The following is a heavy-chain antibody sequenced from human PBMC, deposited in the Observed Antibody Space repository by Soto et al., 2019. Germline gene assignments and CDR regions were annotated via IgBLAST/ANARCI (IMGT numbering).Heavy chain of an antibody. V-gene: IGHV1-8*01. CDR3: ARVFPRLGELWGGGYYGMDV. Sequence: QVQLVQSGAEVKKPGASVKVSCKASGYTFTSYDINWVRQATGQGLEWMGWMNPNSGNTGYAQKFQGRVTMTRNTSISTAYRGRGSLRSEDTALYYCARVFPRLGELWGGGYYGMDVWGQGTTVTVSS. D-gene: IGHD3-16*01. CDR2: MNPNSGNT. CDR1: GYTFTSYD. J-gene: IGHJ6*02.